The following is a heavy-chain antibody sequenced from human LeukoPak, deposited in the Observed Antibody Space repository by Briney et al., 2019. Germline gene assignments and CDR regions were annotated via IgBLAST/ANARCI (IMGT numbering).Heavy chain of an antibody. J-gene: IGHJ4*02. CDR2: IKSKTDGGTT. V-gene: IGHV3-15*01. CDR1: GFTFSNAG. CDR3: TTETVAGIDY. D-gene: IGHD6-19*01. Sequence: PGGSLRLSCAASGFTFSNAGMSWGRQAPGKGPEWVGRIKSKTDGGTTDYAAPVKGRFTISRDDSKNTLYLQMNSLKTEDTAVYYCTTETVAGIDYWGQGTLVTVSS.